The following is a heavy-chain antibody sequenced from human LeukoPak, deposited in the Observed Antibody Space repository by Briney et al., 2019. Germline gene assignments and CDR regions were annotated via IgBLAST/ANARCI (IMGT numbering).Heavy chain of an antibody. CDR3: ARGGKAAAGRFDY. CDR2: IYYTGST. J-gene: IGHJ4*02. Sequence: SETLSLTCTVSGGSISRYYWSWIRQPPGKGLEWIGYIYYTGSTNYNPSLKSRVTISVDTSKNQFSLKLSSVTAADTAVYYCARGGKAAAGRFDYWGQGTLVTVSS. D-gene: IGHD6-13*01. V-gene: IGHV4-59*01. CDR1: GGSISRYY.